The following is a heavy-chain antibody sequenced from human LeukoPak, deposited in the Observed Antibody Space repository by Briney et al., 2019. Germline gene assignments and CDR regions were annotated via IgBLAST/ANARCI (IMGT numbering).Heavy chain of an antibody. D-gene: IGHD6-13*01. J-gene: IGHJ6*02. CDR3: AKDAAADNPYYYYYGMDV. Sequence: GRSLRLSCAASGFTFSSYAMSWVRQAPGKGLEWVSAISGSGGSTYYADSVKGRFTISRDNSKNTLYLQMNSLRAEDTAVYYCAKDAAADNPYYYYYGMDVWGQGTTVTVSS. V-gene: IGHV3-23*01. CDR2: ISGSGGST. CDR1: GFTFSSYA.